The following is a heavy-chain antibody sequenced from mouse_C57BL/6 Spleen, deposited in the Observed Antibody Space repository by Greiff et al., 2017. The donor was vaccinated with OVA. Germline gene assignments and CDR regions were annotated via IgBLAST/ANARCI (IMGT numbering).Heavy chain of an antibody. CDR3: TRAPGPKGYFDY. V-gene: IGHV5-9-1*02. CDR2: ISSGGDYI. J-gene: IGHJ2*01. CDR1: GFTFSSYA. Sequence: EVKLMESGEGLVKPGGSLKLSCAASGFTFSSYAMSWVRQTPEKRLEWVAYISSGGDYIYYADTVKGRFTISRDNARNTLYLQMSSLKSEDTAMYYCTRAPGPKGYFDYWGQGTTLTVSS.